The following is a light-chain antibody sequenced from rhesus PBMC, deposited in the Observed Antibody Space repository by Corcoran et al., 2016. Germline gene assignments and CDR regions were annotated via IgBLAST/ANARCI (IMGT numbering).Light chain of an antibody. V-gene: IGKV3-10*01. Sequence: QVILTQSPATLSLSPGERATLSCRASQSVSSYLAWYQQKPGQAPRLLIYGASSRATGIPDRVRGSGSGTDFTIPLSRLEPEDVGVYHCYQHSSGYSFGQGTKGEIK. J-gene: IGKJ2*01. CDR2: GAS. CDR3: YQHSSGYS. CDR1: QSVSSY.